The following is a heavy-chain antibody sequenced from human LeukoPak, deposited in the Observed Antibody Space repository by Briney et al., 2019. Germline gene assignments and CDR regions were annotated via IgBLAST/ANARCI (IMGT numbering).Heavy chain of an antibody. Sequence: EGSLRLSCAASGFTFNGFWMSWVRQAPGKGLEWVANIKQDGSDIYYLGSVRGRFTISRDNAKNSLYLQMSSLRVEDTALYYCVKERSDAFDIWGQGTMVTVSS. J-gene: IGHJ3*02. CDR3: VKERSDAFDI. CDR2: IKQDGSDI. CDR1: GFTFNGFW. V-gene: IGHV3-7*03.